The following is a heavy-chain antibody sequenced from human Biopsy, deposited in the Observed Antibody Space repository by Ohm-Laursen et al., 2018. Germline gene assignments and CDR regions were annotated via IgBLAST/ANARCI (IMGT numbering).Heavy chain of an antibody. CDR1: GGSVTKYY. CDR3: ARDSGILNYGNFKYYHYYGMDA. V-gene: IGHV4-59*02. J-gene: IGHJ6*02. Sequence: SDTLSLTCTVSGGSVTKYYWSWIRQPPGKGLEWIGHIYYSVMTNYNPSLQSRVSISVDTSRNQVSLTLSSVTAADTAVYYCARDSGILNYGNFKYYHYYGMDAWGQGTKVTVSS. CDR2: IYYSVMT. D-gene: IGHD4-11*01.